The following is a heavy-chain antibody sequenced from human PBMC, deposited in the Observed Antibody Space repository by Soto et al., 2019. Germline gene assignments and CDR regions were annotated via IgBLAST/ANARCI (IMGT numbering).Heavy chain of an antibody. J-gene: IGHJ4*02. Sequence: GGSLRLSCAASGFTFDDYAMHWVRQAPGKGLEWVSGISWNSGSIGYADSVKGRFTISRDNAKNSLYLQMNSLRAEDTALYYCAKDIRRIAVAGHTLDYWGQGTLVTVSS. D-gene: IGHD6-19*01. V-gene: IGHV3-9*01. CDR2: ISWNSGSI. CDR1: GFTFDDYA. CDR3: AKDIRRIAVAGHTLDY.